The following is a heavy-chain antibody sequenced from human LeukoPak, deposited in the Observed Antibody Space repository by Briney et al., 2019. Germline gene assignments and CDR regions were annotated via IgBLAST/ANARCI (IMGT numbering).Heavy chain of an antibody. CDR2: IRYDGSNK. V-gene: IGHV3-30*02. CDR1: GFTFTNYA. D-gene: IGHD2-2*01. Sequence: GGSLRLSCVASGFTFTNYAMSWVRQAPGKGLEWVAFIRYDGSNKYYADSVKGRFTISRDNSKNTLYLQMNSLRAEDTAVYYCAKDIGHCSSTSCSNWFDPWGQGTLVTVSS. CDR3: AKDIGHCSSTSCSNWFDP. J-gene: IGHJ5*02.